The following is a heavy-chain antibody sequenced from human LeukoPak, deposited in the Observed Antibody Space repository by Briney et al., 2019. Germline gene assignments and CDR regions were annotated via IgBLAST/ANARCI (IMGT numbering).Heavy chain of an antibody. D-gene: IGHD4-17*01. J-gene: IGHJ1*01. CDR3: VRETNDYGDYVWFQH. Sequence: ASVKVSCKASGYTFTSYGISRVRQAPGQGPEWMGWISAYNGNTNYAQKLQGRVTMTTDTSTSTAYMELRSLRSDDTAVYYCVRETNDYGDYVWFQHWGQGTLVTVSS. V-gene: IGHV1-18*01. CDR2: ISAYNGNT. CDR1: GYTFTSYG.